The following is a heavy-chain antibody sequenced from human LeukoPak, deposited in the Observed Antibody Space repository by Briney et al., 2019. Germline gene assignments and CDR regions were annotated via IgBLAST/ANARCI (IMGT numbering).Heavy chain of an antibody. Sequence: SVKVSCKASGGTFSSYAIGWVRQAPGQGLEWMGGIIPIFGTANYAQKFQGRVTITADESTSTAYMELSSLRSEDTAVYYCARDAVGYSYGPARFDYWGQGTLVTVSS. D-gene: IGHD5-18*01. CDR1: GGTFSSYA. J-gene: IGHJ4*02. CDR2: IIPIFGTA. V-gene: IGHV1-69*13. CDR3: ARDAVGYSYGPARFDY.